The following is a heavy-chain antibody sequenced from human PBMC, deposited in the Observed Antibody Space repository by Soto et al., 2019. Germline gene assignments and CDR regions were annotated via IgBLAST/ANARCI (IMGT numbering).Heavy chain of an antibody. CDR2: INHSGST. V-gene: IGHV4-34*01. D-gene: IGHD3-3*01. Sequence: PSETLSLTCAVYGGSFSGYYWSWIRQPPGKGLEWIGEINHSGSTNYNPYLKSRVTISVDTSKNQFSLKLSSVTAADTAVYYCARGYITIFGVVKSSYYYGMDVWGQGTKVTV. J-gene: IGHJ6*02. CDR1: GGSFSGYY. CDR3: ARGYITIFGVVKSSYYYGMDV.